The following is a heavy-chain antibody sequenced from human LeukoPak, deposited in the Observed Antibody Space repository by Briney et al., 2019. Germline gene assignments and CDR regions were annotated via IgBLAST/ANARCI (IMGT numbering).Heavy chain of an antibody. CDR2: INPNCGST. CDR1: VYTFTSYE. V-gene: IGHV1-46*01. D-gene: IGHD6-13*01. CDR3: AREGIAAAGTDDAFDI. Sequence: GASLKVSCMPSVYTFTSYEINWVRRATGQGLKWMRIINPNCGSTSYGQKFQGRVTMTRDMSTSTVYMELSSLRSEDTAVYYCAREGIAAAGTDDAFDIWGQVTMVTVSS. J-gene: IGHJ3*02.